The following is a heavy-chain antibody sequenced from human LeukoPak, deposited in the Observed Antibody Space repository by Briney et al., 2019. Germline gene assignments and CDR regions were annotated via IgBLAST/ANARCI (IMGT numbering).Heavy chain of an antibody. CDR1: GFTFSSYS. V-gene: IGHV3-21*01. J-gene: IGHJ3*02. Sequence: GGSLRLSCAASGFTFSSYSMNWVRQAPGKGLEWVSSISSSSSYIYYADSVKGRFTISRDNAKNSLYLQMNSLRAEDTAVYYCARDRRDGYNLDAFDIWGQGTMVTVSS. CDR2: ISSSSSYI. D-gene: IGHD5-24*01. CDR3: ARDRRDGYNLDAFDI.